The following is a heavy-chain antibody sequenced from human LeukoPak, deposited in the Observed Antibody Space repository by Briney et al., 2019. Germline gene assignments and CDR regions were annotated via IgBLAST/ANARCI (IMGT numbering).Heavy chain of an antibody. Sequence: GGSLRLSCGASGFTFSGYSMNWVRQAPGKGLEWVSYISSSSSIIYYADSVKGRFTISRDNAKDSLYLQMNSLRDEDTAVYHCAKCSDTSCNNAFDMWGQGTTVTVSS. CDR2: ISSSSSII. V-gene: IGHV3-48*02. J-gene: IGHJ3*02. CDR3: AKCSDTSCNNAFDM. CDR1: GFTFSGYS. D-gene: IGHD2-2*02.